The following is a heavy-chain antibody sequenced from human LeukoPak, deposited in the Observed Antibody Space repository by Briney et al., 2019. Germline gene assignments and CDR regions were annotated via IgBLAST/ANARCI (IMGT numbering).Heavy chain of an antibody. V-gene: IGHV4-61*02. D-gene: IGHD2-15*01. CDR3: ARRARCSGGSCYYYYMDV. Sequence: KASETLSLTCTVSGGSISSGSYYWSWIRQPAGKGLEWIGRIYTSGSTNYNPSLKSRVTISVDTSKNQFSLKLSSVTAADTAVYYCARRARCSGGSCYYYYMDVWGKGTTVTISS. CDR1: GGSISSGSYY. CDR2: IYTSGST. J-gene: IGHJ6*03.